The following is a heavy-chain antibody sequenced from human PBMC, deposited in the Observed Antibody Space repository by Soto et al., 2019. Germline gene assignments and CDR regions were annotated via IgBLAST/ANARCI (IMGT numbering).Heavy chain of an antibody. V-gene: IGHV3-23*01. CDR3: AKDAGSDVYCSGGSCRFDP. J-gene: IGHJ5*02. D-gene: IGHD2-15*01. CDR2: ISGSGGST. CDR1: GFTFSSYA. Sequence: GGSLRLSCAASGFTFSSYAMSWVRQAPGKGLEWVSAISGSGGSTYYADSVKGRFTISRDNSKNTLYLQMNSLRAEDTAVYYCAKDAGSDVYCSGGSCRFDPWGQGTLVTVSS.